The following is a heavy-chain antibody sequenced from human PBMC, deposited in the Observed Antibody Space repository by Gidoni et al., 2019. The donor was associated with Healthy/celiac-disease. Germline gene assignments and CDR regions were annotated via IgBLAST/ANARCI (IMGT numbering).Heavy chain of an antibody. CDR1: GGTFSSYA. CDR2: IIPIFGTA. Sequence: VQLVQSGAEVKKPGSSVKVSCKASGGTFSSYAISWVRLAPGQGLEWMGGIIPIFGTANYAQKFQGRVTITADESTSTAYMELSSLRSEDTAVYYCARLRVVATAYYYYGMDVWGQGTTVTVSS. D-gene: IGHD5-12*01. J-gene: IGHJ6*02. CDR3: ARLRVVATAYYYYGMDV. V-gene: IGHV1-69*01.